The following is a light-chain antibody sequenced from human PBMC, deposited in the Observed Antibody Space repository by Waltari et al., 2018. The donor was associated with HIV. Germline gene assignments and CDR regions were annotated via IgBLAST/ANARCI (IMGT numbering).Light chain of an antibody. J-gene: IGLJ2*01. V-gene: IGLV6-57*02. Sequence: NFMLTQPHSVSESPGKTVTISCPGSSGSIASNYVQWFQQRPGSAPTTVIYEDKQRPSGVPGRFSGSIDSSSNSASLTISGLKPEDEADYYCQSFHSSDVVFGGGTKLTVL. CDR2: EDK. CDR3: QSFHSSDVV. CDR1: SGSIASNY.